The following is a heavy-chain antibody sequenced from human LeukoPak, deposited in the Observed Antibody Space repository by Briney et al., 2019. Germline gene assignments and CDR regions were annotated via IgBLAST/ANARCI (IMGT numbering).Heavy chain of an antibody. CDR1: GFTFSSYA. Sequence: GGSLRLSCAASGFTFSSYAMSWVRQAPGKGPEWVSAISGSGGSTYYADSVKGRFTISRDNSKNTLYLQMNSLRAEDTAVYYCAKGGTSVTAITYYHYGMDVWGQGTTVTVSS. CDR2: ISGSGGST. V-gene: IGHV3-23*01. D-gene: IGHD2-21*02. J-gene: IGHJ6*02. CDR3: AKGGTSVTAITYYHYGMDV.